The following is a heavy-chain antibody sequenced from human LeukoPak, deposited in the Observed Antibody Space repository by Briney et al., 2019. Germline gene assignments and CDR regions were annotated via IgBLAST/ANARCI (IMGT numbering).Heavy chain of an antibody. CDR2: INPSTGGT. CDR3: ARDNDLRPIVGATTFPNEFDY. Sequence: ASVKVSCKPSGYTFTGYYFHWVRQAPGQGLEWMGRINPSTGGTNYAQNFQGRVTMTRDASISTAYMELSRLTSDDTAVYYCARDNDLRPIVGATTFPNEFDYWGQGTLVTVSS. D-gene: IGHD1-26*01. V-gene: IGHV1-2*06. J-gene: IGHJ4*02. CDR1: GYTFTGYY.